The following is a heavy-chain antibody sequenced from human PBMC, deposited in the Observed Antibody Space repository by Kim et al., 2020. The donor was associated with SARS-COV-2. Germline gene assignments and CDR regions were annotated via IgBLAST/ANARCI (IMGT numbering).Heavy chain of an antibody. J-gene: IGHJ4*02. CDR1: GYTFTSYW. CDR2: IFPGDSDT. Sequence: GESLKTSCQGSGYTFTSYWIGWVRQMPGKGLECMGIIFPGDSDTKYSPSFQGQVTISADKSASTVYLKWSSLKASDTAMYYCARLQFCTDGDCYPGDNWGQGTLVTVSS. D-gene: IGHD2-8*01. CDR3: ARLQFCTDGDCYPGDN. V-gene: IGHV5-51*01.